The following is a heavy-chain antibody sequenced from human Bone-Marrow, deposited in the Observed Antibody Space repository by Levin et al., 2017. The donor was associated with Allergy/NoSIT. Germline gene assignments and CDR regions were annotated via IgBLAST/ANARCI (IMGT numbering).Heavy chain of an antibody. Sequence: PGESLKISCAASGFTFSSYAMSWVRQAPGKGLEWVSAISGSGGSTYYADSVKGRFTISRDNSKNTLYLQMNSLRAEDTAVYYCAKGLLVVTSHDYWGQGTLVTVSS. CDR1: GFTFSSYA. CDR3: AKGLLVVTSHDY. CDR2: ISGSGGST. J-gene: IGHJ4*02. V-gene: IGHV3-23*01. D-gene: IGHD2-21*02.